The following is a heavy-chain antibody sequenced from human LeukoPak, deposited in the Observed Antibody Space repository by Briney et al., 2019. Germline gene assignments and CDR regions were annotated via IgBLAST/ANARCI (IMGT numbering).Heavy chain of an antibody. Sequence: GESLKISCKGSGYSFTSYWIGWVRQMPGKGLEWMGIIYPGDSVTRYSPSFQGQVTISADKSISTAYLQWSSLKASDTAMYYCARHLAYCGGDCYSDYWGQGTLVTVSS. CDR2: IYPGDSVT. CDR1: GYSFTSYW. J-gene: IGHJ4*02. D-gene: IGHD2-21*02. CDR3: ARHLAYCGGDCYSDY. V-gene: IGHV5-51*01.